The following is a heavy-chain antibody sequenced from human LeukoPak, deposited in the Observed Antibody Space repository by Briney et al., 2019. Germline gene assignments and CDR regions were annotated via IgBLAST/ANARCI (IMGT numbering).Heavy chain of an antibody. CDR1: GFTFSSYE. CDR3: AGTMVQGVYHFDY. J-gene: IGHJ4*02. Sequence: GGSLRLSCAASGFTFSSYEMNWVRQAPGKGLEWVSYISSSGSTIYYADSVKGRFTISRDNAKNSLYLQMNSLRAEDTAVYYCAGTMVQGVYHFDYWGQGTLVTVSS. CDR2: ISSSGSTI. V-gene: IGHV3-48*03. D-gene: IGHD3-10*01.